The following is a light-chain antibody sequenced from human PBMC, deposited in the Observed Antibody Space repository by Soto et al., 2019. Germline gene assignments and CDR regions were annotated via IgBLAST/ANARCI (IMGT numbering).Light chain of an antibody. CDR2: LGS. CDR1: QSLLYSNGYNY. J-gene: IGKJ3*01. V-gene: IGKV2-28*01. CDR3: MQALQTPFT. Sequence: DIVMTQTPLSLSVTPGQPASIACKSRQSLLYSNGYNYLDWYVQKPGQSPQLLIYLGSYRASGVPDRLSGSGSGTDFTLKISRVEAEDVGVYYCMQALQTPFTFGPGTKVDIK.